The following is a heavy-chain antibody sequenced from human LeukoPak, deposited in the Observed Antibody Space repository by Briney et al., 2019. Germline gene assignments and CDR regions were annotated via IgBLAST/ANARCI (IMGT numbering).Heavy chain of an antibody. Sequence: PGGSLRLSCAASGFTFSSYSMNWVRQAPGKGLEWVSYISSSSSTIHYADSVKGRFTISRDNAKNSLYLQMNSLRAEDTAVYYCANMYYYDSTQGDVWGQGTTDTVSS. CDR3: ANMYYYDSTQGDV. V-gene: IGHV3-48*04. CDR1: GFTFSSYS. D-gene: IGHD3-22*01. CDR2: ISSSSSTI. J-gene: IGHJ6*02.